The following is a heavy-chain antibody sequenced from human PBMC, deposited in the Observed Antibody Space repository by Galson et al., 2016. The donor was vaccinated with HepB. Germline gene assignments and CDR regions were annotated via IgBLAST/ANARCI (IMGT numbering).Heavy chain of an antibody. D-gene: IGHD3-10*01. CDR2: IYYTERT. Sequence: LRLSCAASGFTFSSYGMSWIRQPPGKGLEWIGCIYYTERTNYNPSLKSRVTISVNTSRNQFSLKLSSVTAADTAVYYCARGNWFGGNYGMDVWGQGTTITVSS. J-gene: IGHJ6*02. CDR3: ARGNWFGGNYGMDV. V-gene: IGHV4-59*01. CDR1: GFTFSSYG.